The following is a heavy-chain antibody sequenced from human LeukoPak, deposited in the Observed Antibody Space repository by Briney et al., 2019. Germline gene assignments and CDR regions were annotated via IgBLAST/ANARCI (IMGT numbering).Heavy chain of an antibody. V-gene: IGHV3-66*01. CDR1: GFTVSTNS. CDR3: ARGADGVSSNSRGWFDP. CDR2: IYSDNT. Sequence: GGSLRLSCTVSGFTVSTNSMSWVRQAPGKGLEWVSFIYSDNTHYSDSVKGRFTISRDNSKNTLYLQMNSLRAEDTAVYSCARGADGVSSNSRGWFDPWGQGTLVTVSS. J-gene: IGHJ5*02. D-gene: IGHD2-15*01.